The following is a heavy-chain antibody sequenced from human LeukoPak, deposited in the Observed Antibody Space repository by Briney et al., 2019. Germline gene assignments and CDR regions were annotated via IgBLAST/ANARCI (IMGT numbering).Heavy chain of an antibody. Sequence: PSETLSLTCAVYGGSFSGYYWSWIRHPPGKGLEWIGEINHSGSTNYNPSLKNRVTISVDTSKNQFSLKLSSVTAADTAVYYCARGRDYFDYWGQGTLVTVSS. CDR1: GGSFSGYY. J-gene: IGHJ4*02. CDR3: ARGRDYFDY. CDR2: INHSGST. V-gene: IGHV4-34*01.